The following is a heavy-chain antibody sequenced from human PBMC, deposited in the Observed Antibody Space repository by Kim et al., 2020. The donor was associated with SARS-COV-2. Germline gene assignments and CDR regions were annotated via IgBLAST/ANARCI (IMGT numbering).Heavy chain of an antibody. Sequence: GGSLRLSCAASGFTFSSYAMSWVRQAPGKGLEWVSAISGSGGSTYYADSVKGRFTISRDNSKNTLYLQMNSLRAEDTAVYYCAKVCGYYDSSGYYPNSAFDYWGQGTLVTVSS. D-gene: IGHD3-22*01. CDR3: AKVCGYYDSSGYYPNSAFDY. CDR1: GFTFSSYA. V-gene: IGHV3-23*01. J-gene: IGHJ4*02. CDR2: ISGSGGST.